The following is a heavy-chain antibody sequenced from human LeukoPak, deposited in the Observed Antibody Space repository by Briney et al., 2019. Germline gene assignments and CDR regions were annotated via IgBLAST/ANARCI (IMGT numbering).Heavy chain of an antibody. J-gene: IGHJ6*04. D-gene: IGHD3-10*02. Sequence: GGSLRLSCAASGFTFSTYSMNWVRQAPGKGLEWVSSISSSGSTIYYADSVKGRFTISRDNAKNSLYLQMNSLRAEDTAVYYCAELGITMIGGVWGKGTTVTISS. CDR3: AELGITMIGGV. CDR2: ISSSGSTI. V-gene: IGHV3-48*04. CDR1: GFTFSTYS.